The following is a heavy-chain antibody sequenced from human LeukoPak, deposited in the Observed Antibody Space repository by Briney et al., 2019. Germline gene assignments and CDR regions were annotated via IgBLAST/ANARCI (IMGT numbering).Heavy chain of an antibody. CDR3: ATPAITP. Sequence: ASVKVSCKASGYTFTDYYMHWVQQAPGKGLEWMGRVDPEDGETIYAEKFQGRVTITADTSTDTAYMELSSLRSEDTAVYYCATPAITPWGQGTLVTVSS. CDR2: VDPEDGET. CDR1: GYTFTDYY. J-gene: IGHJ5*02. V-gene: IGHV1-69-2*01. D-gene: IGHD1-20*01.